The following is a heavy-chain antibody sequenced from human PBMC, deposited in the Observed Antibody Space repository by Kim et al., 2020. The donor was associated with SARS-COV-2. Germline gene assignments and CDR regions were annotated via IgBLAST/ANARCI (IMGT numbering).Heavy chain of an antibody. CDR2: INHSGST. J-gene: IGHJ4*02. V-gene: IGHV4-34*01. CDR3: ARGYGDYPPARSNPWYFDY. Sequence: SETLSLTCAVYGGSFSGYYWSWIRQPPGKGLEWIGEINHSGSTNYNPSLMSRVTISVDTSKNQFSLKLRSVTAADTAVYYCARGYGDYPPARSNPWYFDYWGQGTLVTVSS. D-gene: IGHD4-17*01. CDR1: GGSFSGYY.